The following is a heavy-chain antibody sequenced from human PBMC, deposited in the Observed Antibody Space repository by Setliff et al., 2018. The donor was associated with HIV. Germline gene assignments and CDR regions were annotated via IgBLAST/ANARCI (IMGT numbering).Heavy chain of an antibody. J-gene: IGHJ4*02. CDR2: IYHSGIT. CDR1: GYSISSGYY. V-gene: IGHV4-38-2*02. CDR3: ARGRKGLDFDY. Sequence: SETLSLTCTVSGYSISSGYYWGWIRQPPGKGLEWIGSIYHSGITFYNPSLKSRVTISVDTSKNQFSLRLSSVTAADTAVYYCARGRKGLDFDYWGQGALVTVSS.